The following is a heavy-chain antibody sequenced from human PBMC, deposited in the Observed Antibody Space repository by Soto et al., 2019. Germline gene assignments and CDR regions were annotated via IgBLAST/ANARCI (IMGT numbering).Heavy chain of an antibody. J-gene: IGHJ6*02. Sequence: ASVKVSCKASGYTFTGYYMHWVRQAPGQGLEWMGWINPNSGGTNYAQKFQGRVTMTRDTSISTAYMELSRLRSDDTAVYYCARSELLDYYYYGMDVWGQGTTVTVSS. V-gene: IGHV1-2*02. CDR1: GYTFTGYY. D-gene: IGHD2-15*01. CDR2: INPNSGGT. CDR3: ARSELLDYYYYGMDV.